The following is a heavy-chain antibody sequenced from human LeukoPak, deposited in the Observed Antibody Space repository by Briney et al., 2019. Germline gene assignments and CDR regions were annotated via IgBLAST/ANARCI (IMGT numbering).Heavy chain of an antibody. CDR2: IFPGDSHT. V-gene: IGHV5-51*01. Sequence: GASLQISCKCSGYIFTNYWIAWVRQLPGKGLEWMGIIFPGDSHTRYSPSFQGQVTISADKSISTAYLQWNRLKASDTAMYYCARRHRRGAYTYGVDYWGQGTPVTVSS. CDR3: ARRHRRGAYTYGVDY. CDR1: GYIFTNYW. J-gene: IGHJ4*02. D-gene: IGHD5-18*01.